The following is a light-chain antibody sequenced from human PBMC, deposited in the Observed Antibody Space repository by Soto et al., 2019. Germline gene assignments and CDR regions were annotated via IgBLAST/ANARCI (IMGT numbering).Light chain of an antibody. Sequence: QPVLTQSPSASASLGASVKLTCTLSSRHSKYAIAWHQQQSEKGPRYLMKVNSDGTHNKGDGVPDRFSGSSSGAERHLTISSLQSEDEADYYCQTWDTGIRVFGGGTKLTVL. V-gene: IGLV4-69*01. CDR3: QTWDTGIRV. CDR2: VNSDGTH. CDR1: SRHSKYA. J-gene: IGLJ2*01.